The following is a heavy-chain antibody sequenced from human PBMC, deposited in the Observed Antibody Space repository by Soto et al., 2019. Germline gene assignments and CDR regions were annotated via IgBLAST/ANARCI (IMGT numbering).Heavy chain of an antibody. V-gene: IGHV4-61*01. CDR3: ARLHLTYYLDY. CDR2: LYYSGIV. Sequence: PSETLSLTCTVSGDSVNSRNCYWSWIRLPPGKGLEWIGYLYYSGIVNYNPSLKSRVTISSDTSKNQVSLKLNSVTAADTAVYYCARLHLTYYLDYWGQGTLVIVSS. CDR1: GDSVNSRNCY. J-gene: IGHJ4*02.